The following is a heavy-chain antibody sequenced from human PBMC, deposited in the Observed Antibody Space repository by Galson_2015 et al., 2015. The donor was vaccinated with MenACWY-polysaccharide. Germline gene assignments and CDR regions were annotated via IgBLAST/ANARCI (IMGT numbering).Heavy chain of an antibody. D-gene: IGHD3-10*01. V-gene: IGHV3-13*01. CDR2: IGTAGDT. CDR3: ARVGVRGVFDY. Sequence: SLRLSCAASGFTFSSYDMHWVRQATGKGLEWVSAIGTAGDTYYPGSVKGRFTISRENAKNSLYLQMNSLRAGDTAVYYCARVGVRGVFDYWGQGTLVTVSS. J-gene: IGHJ4*02. CDR1: GFTFSSYD.